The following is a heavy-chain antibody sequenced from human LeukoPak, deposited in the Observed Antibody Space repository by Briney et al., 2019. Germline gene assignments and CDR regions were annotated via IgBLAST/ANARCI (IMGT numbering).Heavy chain of an antibody. J-gene: IGHJ6*03. CDR1: GFTFSSYA. Sequence: SGGSLRLSCVASGFTFSSYAMSWVRQAPGEGLEWVSAISGSGGSTYYADSVKGRFTISRDNSKNIVDLQMNSLRAEDTAVYYCAREEKGSSSWYPLYYYYMDVWGKGTTVTVSS. CDR2: ISGSGGST. V-gene: IGHV3-23*01. D-gene: IGHD6-13*01. CDR3: AREEKGSSSWYPLYYYYMDV.